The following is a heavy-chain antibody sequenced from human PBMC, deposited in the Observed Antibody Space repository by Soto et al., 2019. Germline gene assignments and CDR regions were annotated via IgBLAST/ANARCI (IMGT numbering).Heavy chain of an antibody. V-gene: IGHV1-69*12. J-gene: IGHJ6*02. Sequence: QVQLVQSGAEVKKPGSSVKVSCKASGGTFSTYAISWVRQAPGQGLEWMGGIIPIFNRPNYAQKFQARLTLAADESSSTAYMELSSLRSEDTAVYYCARQLNWNYYYSGMDVWGQGTTVTVSS. D-gene: IGHD1-1*01. CDR2: IIPIFNRP. CDR3: ARQLNWNYYYSGMDV. CDR1: GGTFSTYA.